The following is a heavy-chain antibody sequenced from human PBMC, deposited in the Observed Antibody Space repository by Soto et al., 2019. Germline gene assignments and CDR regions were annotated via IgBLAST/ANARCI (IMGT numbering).Heavy chain of an antibody. J-gene: IGHJ4*02. CDR1: GGSISSYY. Sequence: SETLSLTCTVSGGSISSYYWSWIRQPPGKGLEWIGYIYYSGSTNYNPSLKSRVTISVDTSKNQFSLKLSSVTAADTAVYYCARHLHPTVTTPFDYRGQRTLVTVSA. D-gene: IGHD4-17*01. V-gene: IGHV4-59*08. CDR3: ARHLHPTVTTPFDY. CDR2: IYYSGST.